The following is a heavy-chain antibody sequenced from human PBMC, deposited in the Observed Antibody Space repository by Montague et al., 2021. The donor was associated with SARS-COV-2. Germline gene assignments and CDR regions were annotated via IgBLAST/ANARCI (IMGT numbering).Heavy chain of an antibody. CDR2: ISYDGSNK. CDR3: AGELSYYYGMDV. CDR1: GFTFSSYA. J-gene: IGHJ6*02. D-gene: IGHD3-16*02. V-gene: IGHV3-30-3*01. Sequence: SLRLSCAASGFTFSSYAMHWVRQAPGKGLEWVAVISYDGSNKYYADSVKGRFTISRDNSKNTLYLQMDSLRAEDTAVYYCAGELSYYYGMDVWGQG.